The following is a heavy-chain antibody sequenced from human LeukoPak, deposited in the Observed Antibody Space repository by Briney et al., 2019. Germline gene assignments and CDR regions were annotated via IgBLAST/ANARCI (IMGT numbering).Heavy chain of an antibody. Sequence: SETLSLTCTVSGGSISSSSYYWGWIRQPPGKGLEWIGEINHSGSTNYNPSLKSRVTISVDTSKNQFSLKLSSVTAADTAVYYCARGSYSGWTPPFDYWGQGTLVTVSS. J-gene: IGHJ4*02. D-gene: IGHD6-19*01. CDR1: GGSISSSSYY. CDR2: INHSGST. V-gene: IGHV4-39*07. CDR3: ARGSYSGWTPPFDY.